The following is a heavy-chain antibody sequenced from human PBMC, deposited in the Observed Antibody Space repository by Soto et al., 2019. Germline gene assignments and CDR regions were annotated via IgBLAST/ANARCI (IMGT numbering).Heavy chain of an antibody. Sequence: QVQLQQWGAGLLKPSETLSLTCAVYGGSFSGYYWSWIRQPPGKGLEWIGEINHSGSTNYNPSLKSRVTISVDTSKHQFSLKLSSVTAAHTAVYYCARGKTAAPLDYYYGMDVWGQGTTVTVSS. CDR1: GGSFSGYY. CDR2: INHSGST. V-gene: IGHV4-34*01. CDR3: ARGKTAAPLDYYYGMDV. J-gene: IGHJ6*02.